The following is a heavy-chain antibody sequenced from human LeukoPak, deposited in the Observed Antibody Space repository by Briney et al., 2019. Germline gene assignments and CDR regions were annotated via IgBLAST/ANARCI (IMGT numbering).Heavy chain of an antibody. V-gene: IGHV3-9*01. CDR2: ISWNSGSI. J-gene: IGHJ3*02. CDR1: GFTFDDYA. D-gene: IGHD3-10*01. Sequence: GGSLRLSCAASGFTFDDYAMHWVRQAPGKGLEWVSGISWNSGSIGYADSVKGRFTISRDNAKNSLYLQMNSLRAEDTALYYCAKEDYYGSHALDIWGQGTMVTVSS. CDR3: AKEDYYGSHALDI.